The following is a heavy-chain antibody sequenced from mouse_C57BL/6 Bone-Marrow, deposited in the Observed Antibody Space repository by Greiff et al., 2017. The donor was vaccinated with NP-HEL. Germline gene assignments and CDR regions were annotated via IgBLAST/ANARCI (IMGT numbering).Heavy chain of an antibody. Sequence: EVMLVESGGGLVQPGGSLSLSCAASGFTFTDYYMSWVRQPPGKALEWLGFIRNKANGYTTEYSASVKGRFTISSDNSQSILYLQLNALRAEDSATYYCARIHLYSKDAMDYWGQGTSVTVSS. CDR3: ARIHLYSKDAMDY. CDR2: IRNKANGYTT. CDR1: GFTFTDYY. J-gene: IGHJ4*01. D-gene: IGHD2-5*01. V-gene: IGHV7-3*01.